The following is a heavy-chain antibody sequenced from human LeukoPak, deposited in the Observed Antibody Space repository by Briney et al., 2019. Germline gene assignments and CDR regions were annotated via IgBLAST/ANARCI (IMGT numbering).Heavy chain of an antibody. CDR3: ARGVYGSGDY. CDR1: GGSISSYY. J-gene: IGHJ4*02. Sequence: PSETLSLTCTVSGGSISSYYWSWIRHPAGKGMEWIGRIYSSGSTNYNPSLKSRVTMSVDTSKNQFSRKLTSLTPSTRAVYYCARGVYGSGDYWGQGTLVTVSS. CDR2: IYSSGST. V-gene: IGHV4-4*07. D-gene: IGHD3-10*01.